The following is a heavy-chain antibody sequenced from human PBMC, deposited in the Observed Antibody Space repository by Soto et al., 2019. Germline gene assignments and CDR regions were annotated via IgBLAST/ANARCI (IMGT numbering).Heavy chain of an antibody. D-gene: IGHD3-22*01. Sequence: SETLSLTCTVPGGSISSSSYYWGWIRQPPGKGLEWIGSIYYSGSTYYNPSLKSRVTISVDTSKNQFSLKLSSVTAADTAVYYCARHAAYYYDSSGSTDYWGQGTLVTVSS. J-gene: IGHJ4*02. V-gene: IGHV4-39*01. CDR1: GGSISSSSYY. CDR3: ARHAAYYYDSSGSTDY. CDR2: IYYSGST.